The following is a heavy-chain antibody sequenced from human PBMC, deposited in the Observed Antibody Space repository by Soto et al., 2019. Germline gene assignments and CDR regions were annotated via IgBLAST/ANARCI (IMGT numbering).Heavy chain of an antibody. D-gene: IGHD5-18*01. CDR2: IYPGDSDI. J-gene: IGHJ4*02. CDR3: VRQNTWIQLWPQFDY. V-gene: IGHV5-51*01. Sequence: SGESLKISCKASGYNFTSHWIGWVRQMPGKGLEWMGIIYPGDSDIRYSPSFQGQVTISADKSITTAYLQWSGLKASDTAIYYCVRQNTWIQLWPQFDYWGQGILVTVSS. CDR1: GYNFTSHW.